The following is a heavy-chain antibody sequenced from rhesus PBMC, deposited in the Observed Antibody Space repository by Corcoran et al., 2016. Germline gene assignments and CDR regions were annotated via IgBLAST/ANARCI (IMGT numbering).Heavy chain of an antibody. J-gene: IGHJ4*01. V-gene: IGHV4-93*02. CDR3: ASTDCSNSDCSTGDF. D-gene: IGHD4-23*01. CDR1: GGSMTTSYW. Sequence: QVQLQESGPAVVKPSETLSLTCTVSGGSMTTSYWWSWIRQSPGKGLEWIGGVYGMGGGSDYSPFLKSRVSISMATSKNQLSLKMTSVTAADTAVYYCASTDCSNSDCSTGDFWGQGVLVTVSS. CDR2: VYGMGGGS.